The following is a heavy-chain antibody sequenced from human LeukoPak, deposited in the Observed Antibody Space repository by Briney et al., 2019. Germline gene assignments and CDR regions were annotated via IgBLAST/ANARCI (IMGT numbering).Heavy chain of an antibody. Sequence: ASVKVSCKASGYTFTSYGISWVRQAPGQGLEWMGWISAYNGNTNYAQKLQGRVTMTTDTSTSTAYMELRSLRSDDTAVYYCARDLRWEPLPGYYYYYMDVWGKGTTVTVSS. D-gene: IGHD1-26*01. CDR1: GYTFTSYG. J-gene: IGHJ6*03. CDR3: ARDLRWEPLPGYYYYYMDV. CDR2: ISAYNGNT. V-gene: IGHV1-18*01.